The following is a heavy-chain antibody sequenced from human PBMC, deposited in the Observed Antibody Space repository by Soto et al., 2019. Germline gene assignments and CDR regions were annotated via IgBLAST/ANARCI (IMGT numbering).Heavy chain of an antibody. CDR2: IYYSGST. CDR3: ARDPTVTTKDAFDI. CDR1: GGSISSGGYY. Sequence: PSETLSLTCTVSGGSISSGGYYWSWIRQHPGKGLEWIGYIYYSGSTYYNPSLKSRVTISVDTSKNQFSLKLSSVTAADTAVYYCARDPTVTTKDAFDIWGQGTTVTVSS. V-gene: IGHV4-31*03. D-gene: IGHD4-17*01. J-gene: IGHJ3*02.